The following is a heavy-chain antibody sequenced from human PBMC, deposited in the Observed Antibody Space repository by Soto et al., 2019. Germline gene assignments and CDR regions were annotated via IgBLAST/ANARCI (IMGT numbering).Heavy chain of an antibody. J-gene: IGHJ6*02. Sequence: PGGSLRLSCAASGFTFSSYEMNWVRQAPGKGLEWVSYISSSGSTIYYADSLKGRFTISRDNAKNSLYLQMNSLRAEDTAVYYCARDWDIVILSVPIPNYNYGMDVWGQGTTVTVSS. CDR2: ISSSGSTI. V-gene: IGHV3-48*03. CDR1: GFTFSSYE. CDR3: ARDWDIVILSVPIPNYNYGMDV. D-gene: IGHD2-15*01.